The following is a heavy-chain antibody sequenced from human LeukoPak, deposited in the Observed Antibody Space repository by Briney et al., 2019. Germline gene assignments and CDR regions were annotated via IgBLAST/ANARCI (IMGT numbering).Heavy chain of an antibody. Sequence: SQTLSLTCTVSGGAITSGGYYWSWIRQTPGKGLEWIGYIYYSGTTYYKPSLKSRVTISVDRSKNQLSLKLTSVTAADTAVYYCARVNTVIVGHASDVFDMWGQGTMVTVSS. J-gene: IGHJ3*02. V-gene: IGHV4-30-4*01. D-gene: IGHD3-22*01. CDR2: IYYSGTT. CDR1: GGAITSGGYY. CDR3: ARVNTVIVGHASDVFDM.